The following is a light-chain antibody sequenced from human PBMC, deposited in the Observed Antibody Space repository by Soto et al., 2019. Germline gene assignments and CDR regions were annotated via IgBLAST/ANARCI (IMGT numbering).Light chain of an antibody. CDR2: AAS. J-gene: IGKJ1*01. Sequence: IQMTQSPSSLSASVGDRVTITCRASQSISTFLNWYQQRPGKAPELLIYAASNLQRGVPSRFSGSGSGTEFTLTISSLQPDDFATYYCQQYNSYWTFGQGAKVDIK. CDR3: QQYNSYWT. V-gene: IGKV1-5*01. CDR1: QSISTF.